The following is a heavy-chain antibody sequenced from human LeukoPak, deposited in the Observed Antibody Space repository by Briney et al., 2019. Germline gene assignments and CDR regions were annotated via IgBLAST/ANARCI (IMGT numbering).Heavy chain of an antibody. CDR3: ARRGSYVWGSYRSDFDY. D-gene: IGHD3-16*02. J-gene: IGHJ4*02. V-gene: IGHV5-51*01. CDR1: GYSFTSYW. Sequence: KPGESLKISCKGSGYSFTSYWIGWVRQMPGKGLEWMGIIYPGDSDTRYSPSFQGQVTISADKSISTAYLQWSSLKASDTAMYYCARRGSYVWGSYRSDFDYWGQGTLVTVSS. CDR2: IYPGDSDT.